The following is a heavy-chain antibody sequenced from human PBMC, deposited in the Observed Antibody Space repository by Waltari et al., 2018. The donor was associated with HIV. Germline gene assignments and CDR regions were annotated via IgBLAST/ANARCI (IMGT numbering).Heavy chain of an antibody. V-gene: IGHV4-30-4*01. CDR1: GGSISSGDFY. CDR2: IYYSGTT. J-gene: IGHJ6*02. Sequence: QVQLQESGPGLVKPSQTLSLTCTVSGGSISSGDFYWSWIRQPPGKGLAWIGYIYYSGTTYYNPSLKSRVTISVDTSKNQFSLKLSSVSAADTAVYYCARAGSVFGTSPYGMDVWGQGTTVTVSS. CDR3: ARAGSVFGTSPYGMDV. D-gene: IGHD2-2*01.